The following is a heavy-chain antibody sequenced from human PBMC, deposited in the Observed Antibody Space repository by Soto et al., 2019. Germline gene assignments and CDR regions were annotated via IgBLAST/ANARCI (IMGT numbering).Heavy chain of an antibody. Sequence: QVQLVQSGVEVKKPGASVKVSCKASGYTFISHGISWVRQAPGKGLEWMGWISGKNGNTNNAQKRKGRVTLTTGTSTITADKELRSLRSDDKAVYYCARVSSSIVVVPDYGMDVWGQGTTVTVSS. J-gene: IGHJ6*02. CDR3: ARVSSSIVVVPDYGMDV. CDR2: ISGKNGNT. V-gene: IGHV1-18*04. CDR1: GYTFISHG. D-gene: IGHD2-15*01.